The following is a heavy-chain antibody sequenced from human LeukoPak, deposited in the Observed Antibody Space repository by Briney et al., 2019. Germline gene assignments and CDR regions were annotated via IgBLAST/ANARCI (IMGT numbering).Heavy chain of an antibody. CDR1: GFTFITYW. CDR2: INNDGSNT. CDR3: ARPPVAGPYFDF. Sequence: GGSLRLSCAASGFTFITYWIHWVRQAPGKGLVWVSRINNDGSNTNYADSVKGRFTISRDNAKNTLYLQMNSLRAEDTAVYYCARPPVAGPYFDFWGQGTLVTVSS. V-gene: IGHV3-74*01. D-gene: IGHD6-19*01. J-gene: IGHJ4*02.